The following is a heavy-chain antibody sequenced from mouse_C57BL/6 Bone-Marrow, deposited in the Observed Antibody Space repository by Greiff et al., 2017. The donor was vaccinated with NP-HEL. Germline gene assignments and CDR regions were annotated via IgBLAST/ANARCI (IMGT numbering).Heavy chain of an antibody. V-gene: IGHV5-4*01. D-gene: IGHD1-1*01. CDR3: ARDTTVVSH. Sequence: EVKLMESGGGLVKPGGSLKLSCAASGFTFSSYAMSWVRQTPEKRLEWVATISDGGSYTYYPDNVKGRFTISRDNAKNNLYLQMSHLKSEDTAMYYCARDTTVVSHWGQGTTLTVSS. J-gene: IGHJ2*01. CDR2: ISDGGSYT. CDR1: GFTFSSYA.